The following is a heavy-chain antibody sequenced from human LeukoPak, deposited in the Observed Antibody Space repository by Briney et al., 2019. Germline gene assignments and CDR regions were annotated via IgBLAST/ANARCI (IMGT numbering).Heavy chain of an antibody. CDR2: IIVSGAT. CDR1: GFTFSSFS. V-gene: IGHV3-23*01. D-gene: IGHD6-25*01. J-gene: IGHJ4*02. Sequence: GGSLRLSCAASGFTFSSFSMTWVRQAPGKGLEWVSSIIVSGATYYADSVKGRFTISRDSFRGMLFLQMDSLRVEGTAVYFCAKGSVGNADFASWGQGALVTVSS. CDR3: AKGSVGNADFAS.